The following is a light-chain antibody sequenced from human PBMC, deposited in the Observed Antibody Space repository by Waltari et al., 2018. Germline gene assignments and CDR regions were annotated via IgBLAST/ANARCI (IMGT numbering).Light chain of an antibody. CDR2: DVS. Sequence: QSALTQPASVSGSPGQSITISCPGTSSDVGGSNYVSWYQQYPGKAPKLMIYDVSKRPSGVSNRFSGSKSGNTASLTISGLQAEDEADYYCCSYAGSRIHVLFGGGTKLTVL. J-gene: IGLJ2*01. V-gene: IGLV2-23*02. CDR1: SSDVGGSNY. CDR3: CSYAGSRIHVL.